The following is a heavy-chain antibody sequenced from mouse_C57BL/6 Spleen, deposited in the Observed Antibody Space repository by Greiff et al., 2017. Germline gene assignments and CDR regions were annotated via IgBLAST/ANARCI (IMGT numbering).Heavy chain of an antibody. Sequence: VHVKQSGAELVRPGSSVKMSCKTSGYTFTSYGINWVKQRPGQGLEWIGYIYIGNGYTEYNEKFKGKATLTSDTSSSTAYMQLSSLTSEDSAIYFCASGGVVATGAMDYWGQGTSVTVSS. D-gene: IGHD1-1*01. J-gene: IGHJ4*01. CDR3: ASGGVVATGAMDY. CDR2: IYIGNGYT. CDR1: GYTFTSYG. V-gene: IGHV1-58*01.